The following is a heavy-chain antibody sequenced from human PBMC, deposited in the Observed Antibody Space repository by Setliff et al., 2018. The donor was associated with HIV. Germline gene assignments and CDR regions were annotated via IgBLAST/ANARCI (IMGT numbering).Heavy chain of an antibody. CDR3: ARTYASYYYDSSGTFGYYMDV. J-gene: IGHJ6*03. V-gene: IGHV1-69*05. CDR1: GGTFSSYA. CDR2: VIPIFGTA. Sequence: SVKVSCKASGGTFSSYAISRVRQAPGQGLEWMGGVIPIFGTANYAQKFQGRVTITTDESTSTAYMELSSLRSEDTAVYYCARTYASYYYDSSGTFGYYMDVWGKGTTVTVSS. D-gene: IGHD3-22*01.